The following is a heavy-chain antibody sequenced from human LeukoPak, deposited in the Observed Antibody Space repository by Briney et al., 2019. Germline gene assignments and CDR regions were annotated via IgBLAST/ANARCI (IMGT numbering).Heavy chain of an antibody. D-gene: IGHD5-24*01. CDR2: INHNSGGT. CDR1: VYTFTGYY. J-gene: IGHJ4*02. CDR3: ARFRMDSHGEGRWLQLFDY. Sequence: ASVTVSFKASVYTFTGYYMHWVGQAPGQGREGMGWINHNSGGTNYAQKLQGTVTMTRDTSISTAYMELSTLRSDDTAVYYCARFRMDSHGEGRWLQLFDYWGQGTLVTVSS. V-gene: IGHV1-2*02.